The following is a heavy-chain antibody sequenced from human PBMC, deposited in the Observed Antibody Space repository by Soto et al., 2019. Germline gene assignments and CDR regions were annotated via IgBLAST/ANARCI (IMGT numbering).Heavy chain of an antibody. CDR3: ARNGYSGTTGDYYGMDV. D-gene: IGHD1-26*01. CDR2: IYYSGST. J-gene: IGHJ6*02. V-gene: IGHV4-28*01. CDR1: GYSISSSNW. Sequence: SETLSLTFAVSGYSISSSNWWGWIRQPPGKGLEWIGYIYYSGSTYYNPSLKSRVTMSVDTSKNQFSLKLSSVTAVDTAVYYCARNGYSGTTGDYYGMDVWGQGTTVTVSS.